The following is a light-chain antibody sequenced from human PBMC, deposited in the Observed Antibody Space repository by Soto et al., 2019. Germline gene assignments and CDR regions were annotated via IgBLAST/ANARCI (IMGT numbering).Light chain of an antibody. CDR3: QQYNNWPPPLT. J-gene: IGKJ4*01. Sequence: EIVMTQSPATLSVSPGERATLSCRASQSVSSNLAWYQQKPGQAPRLLIYGASTRATGIPARFSGSGSGTEFILTLSSLQSEDFAVYYCQQYNNWPPPLTFGGGTKVEIK. CDR2: GAS. V-gene: IGKV3-15*01. CDR1: QSVSSN.